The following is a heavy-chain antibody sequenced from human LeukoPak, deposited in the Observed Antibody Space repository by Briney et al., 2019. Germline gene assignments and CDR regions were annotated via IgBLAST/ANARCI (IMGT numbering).Heavy chain of an antibody. Sequence: SKTLSLTCTVSGGSISSYYWSWIRQPPGKGLEWIGYIYYSGSTNYNPSLKSRVTISVDTSKNQFSLKLSSVTAADTAVYYCARLRIPARYCSSTSCYELDYWGQGTLVTVSS. J-gene: IGHJ4*02. D-gene: IGHD2-2*01. V-gene: IGHV4-59*08. CDR1: GGSISSYY. CDR2: IYYSGST. CDR3: ARLRIPARYCSSTSCYELDY.